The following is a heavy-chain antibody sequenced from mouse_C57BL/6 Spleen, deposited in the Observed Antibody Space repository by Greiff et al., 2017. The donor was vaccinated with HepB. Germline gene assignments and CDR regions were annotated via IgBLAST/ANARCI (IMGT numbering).Heavy chain of an antibody. CDR3: ARHSVIYWGY. J-gene: IGHJ2*01. V-gene: IGHV5-9*01. D-gene: IGHD2-1*01. Sequence: EVMLVESGGGLVKPGGSLKLSCAASGFTFSSYTMSLVRQTPATRLEWVATNSGGGGDTYYPDSVKGRFTISRDNAKNTLYLQMSSVGSEDTASYYCARHSVIYWGYWGQGTTLTVSS. CDR1: GFTFSSYT. CDR2: NSGGGGDT.